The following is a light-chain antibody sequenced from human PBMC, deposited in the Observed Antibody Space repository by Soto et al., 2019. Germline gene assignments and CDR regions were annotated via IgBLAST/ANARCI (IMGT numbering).Light chain of an antibody. V-gene: IGKV3-20*01. CDR2: GAS. Sequence: IVLTQSPGTLSLSPGERATLSCRASQSVSSSYLAWYQQKPGQAPRLLIYGASSRATGIPDRFSGSGSGTDFTLTISRLDPEDFAVYYCQQYGSSPSGLTFGGGTKVEIK. J-gene: IGKJ4*01. CDR1: QSVSSSY. CDR3: QQYGSSPSGLT.